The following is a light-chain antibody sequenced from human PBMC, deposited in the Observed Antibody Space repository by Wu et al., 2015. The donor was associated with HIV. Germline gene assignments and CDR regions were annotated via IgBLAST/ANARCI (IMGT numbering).Light chain of an antibody. V-gene: IGKV3-20*01. CDR2: ATS. J-gene: IGKJ5*01. CDR1: QRVNNNY. Sequence: IVLTQSPGTLSLSPGERATLSCRASQRVNNNYLAWYQQKPGQAPRLLIYATSNRATGIPDRISGSGSGTLFTLTISRLEPEDSAVYFCQQYVSSPTFGQGTRLEIK. CDR3: QQYVSSPT.